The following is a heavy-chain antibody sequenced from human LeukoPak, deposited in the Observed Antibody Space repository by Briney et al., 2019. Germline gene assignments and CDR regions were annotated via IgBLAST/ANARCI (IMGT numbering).Heavy chain of an antibody. D-gene: IGHD5-18*01. J-gene: IGHJ4*02. CDR2: VYTTGST. CDR3: ARARRDTPMGGPFDY. V-gene: IGHV4-61*02. CDR1: GDSVSSPRYL. Sequence: SETLSLTCNVSGDSVSSPRYLWSSIRQPAGKGLEWIGRVYTTGSTSYNPSLKSRVTLSVDTSKNQFSLKLTSVTAADTAVYFCARARRDTPMGGPFDYWGQGMLVTVSS.